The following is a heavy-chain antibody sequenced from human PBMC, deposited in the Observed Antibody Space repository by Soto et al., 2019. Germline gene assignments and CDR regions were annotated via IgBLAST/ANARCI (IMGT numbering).Heavy chain of an antibody. V-gene: IGHV3-30*18. D-gene: IGHD3-10*01. Sequence: GGSLRLSCAASGFTFSSYGMHWVRQAPGKGLEWVAVISYDGSNKYYADSVKGRFTISRDNSKNTLYLQMNSLRAEDTAVYYCAKNTLITMVRGVTGAYYYYYMDVWGKGTTVTVSS. CDR1: GFTFSSYG. CDR2: ISYDGSNK. CDR3: AKNTLITMVRGVTGAYYYYYMDV. J-gene: IGHJ6*03.